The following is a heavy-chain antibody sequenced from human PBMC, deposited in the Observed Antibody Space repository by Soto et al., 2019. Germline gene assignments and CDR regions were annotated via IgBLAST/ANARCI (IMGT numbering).Heavy chain of an antibody. CDR3: ARDFPYSSSWYVGQGYFDY. V-gene: IGHV3-30-3*01. CDR2: ISYDGSNK. CDR1: GFTFSSYA. D-gene: IGHD6-13*01. J-gene: IGHJ4*02. Sequence: HPGGSLRLSCAASGFTFSSYAMHWVRQAPGKGLEWVAVISYDGSNKYYADSVKGRFTISRDNSKNTLYLQMNSLRAEDTAVYYCARDFPYSSSWYVGQGYFDYWGQGTLVTVSS.